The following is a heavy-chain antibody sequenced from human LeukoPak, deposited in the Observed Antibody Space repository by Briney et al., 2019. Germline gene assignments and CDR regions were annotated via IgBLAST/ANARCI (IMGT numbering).Heavy chain of an antibody. J-gene: IGHJ4*02. Sequence: SETLSLTCAVYGGSFSGYYWRWIRQPPGNGLEWIGEINHRGRTNYNPPRKSRVTISVDTSKNQCSLKLSSVTAADTAVYYCARVFAAPLGYWGQGTLVTVSS. CDR2: INHRGRT. D-gene: IGHD6-13*01. CDR3: ARVFAAPLGY. V-gene: IGHV4-34*01. CDR1: GGSFSGYY.